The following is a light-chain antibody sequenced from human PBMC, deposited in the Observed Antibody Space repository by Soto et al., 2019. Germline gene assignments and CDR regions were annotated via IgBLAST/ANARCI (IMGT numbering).Light chain of an antibody. CDR2: GAS. V-gene: IGKV3-20*01. CDR1: QSISSGH. CDR3: QHYGSEGT. Sequence: EIVLAQSPGTLSLSPGERATLSCRASQSISSGHLAWYQQKPDQAPRLLMYGASNRATGIPDRLSGSGSGTDFTLTISRLEPEDFAVYYCQHYGSEGTFGPGTKVDIK. J-gene: IGKJ3*01.